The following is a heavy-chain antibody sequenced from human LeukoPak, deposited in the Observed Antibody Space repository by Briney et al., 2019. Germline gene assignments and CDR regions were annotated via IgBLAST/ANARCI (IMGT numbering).Heavy chain of an antibody. D-gene: IGHD2-15*01. J-gene: IGHJ6*02. CDR1: GFTFDSNY. CDR2: IYTGGNT. V-gene: IGHV3-53*01. CDR3: AGCSGGSCYSRGKYGVDV. Sequence: PGGSLRLSCAASGFTFDSNYLSWVRQAPGKGLEWVSTIYTGGNTYYAASVKGRSTVSRDNSKNTLYLQMNSLRADDTAVYYCAGCSGGSCYSRGKYGVDVWGQGTTVIVSS.